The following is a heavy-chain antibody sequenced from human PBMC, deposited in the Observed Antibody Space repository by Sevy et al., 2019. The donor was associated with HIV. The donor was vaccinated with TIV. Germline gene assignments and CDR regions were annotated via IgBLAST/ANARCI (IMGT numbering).Heavy chain of an antibody. V-gene: IGHV1-2*02. CDR1: GYTFTGYY. Sequence: ASVKVYCKASGYTFTGYYMHWVRQAPGLGLEWMGWINPNSGGTKYAQKFQGRVTMTRDTSISTAYMELSRLKSDDTDVYYCTRGPSGFSGSDLAYWGQGTLVTVSS. J-gene: IGHJ4*02. CDR2: INPNSGGT. CDR3: TRGPSGFSGSDLAY. D-gene: IGHD3-22*01.